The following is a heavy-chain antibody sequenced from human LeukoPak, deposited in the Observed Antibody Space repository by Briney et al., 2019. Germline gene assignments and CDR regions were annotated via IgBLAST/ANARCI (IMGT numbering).Heavy chain of an antibody. Sequence: SETLSLTCTVSGGSISSYYWSWLRQPPGKGLEWIGYIYYSGSTNYNPSLKSRVTISVDTSKNQFSLKLSSVTAADTAVYYCARGSRLGGWFDPWGQGTLVTVSS. J-gene: IGHJ5*02. CDR1: GGSISSYY. D-gene: IGHD1-26*01. V-gene: IGHV4-59*01. CDR2: IYYSGST. CDR3: ARGSRLGGWFDP.